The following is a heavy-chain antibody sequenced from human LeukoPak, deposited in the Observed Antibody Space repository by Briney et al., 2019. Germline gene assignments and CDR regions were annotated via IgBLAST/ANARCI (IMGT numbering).Heavy chain of an antibody. J-gene: IGHJ5*02. Sequence: GGSLRLSCAASGFTFSSYAMSWVRQAPGKGLEWVSVIYSGGGTYYADSVKGRFTISRDNSKNTLYLQMNSLRAEDTAVYYCARKADYGLNWFDPWGQGTLVTVSS. CDR2: IYSGGGT. CDR3: ARKADYGLNWFDP. CDR1: GFTFSSYA. D-gene: IGHD4-17*01. V-gene: IGHV3-53*01.